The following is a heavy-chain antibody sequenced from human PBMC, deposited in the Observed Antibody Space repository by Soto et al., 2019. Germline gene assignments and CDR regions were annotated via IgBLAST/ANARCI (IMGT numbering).Heavy chain of an antibody. J-gene: IGHJ3*02. Sequence: PGGSLRLSCAASGFTFSSYAMSWVRQAPGKGLEWVSAISGSGGSTYYADSVKGRFTISRDNSKNTLYLQMNSLRAEDTAVYYCAKKDYDFWSGYYDAFDIWSQGTMVTVSS. D-gene: IGHD3-3*01. CDR2: ISGSGGST. CDR3: AKKDYDFWSGYYDAFDI. CDR1: GFTFSSYA. V-gene: IGHV3-23*01.